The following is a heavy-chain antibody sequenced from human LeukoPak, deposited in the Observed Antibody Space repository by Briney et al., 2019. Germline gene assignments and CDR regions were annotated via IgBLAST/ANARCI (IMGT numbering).Heavy chain of an antibody. CDR2: IYYSGST. CDR3: ARLLIAAAANWFDP. Sequence: ASETLSLTCTVSGGSISSGGYYWSWIRQHPGKGLEWIGYIYYSGSTNYNPSLKSRVTISVDTSKNQFSLKLSSVTAADTAVYYCARLLIAAAANWFDPWGQGTLVTVSS. D-gene: IGHD6-13*01. CDR1: GGSISSGGYY. J-gene: IGHJ5*02. V-gene: IGHV4-61*08.